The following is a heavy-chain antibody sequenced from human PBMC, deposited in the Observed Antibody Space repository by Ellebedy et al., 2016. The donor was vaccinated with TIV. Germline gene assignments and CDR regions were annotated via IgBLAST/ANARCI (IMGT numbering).Heavy chain of an antibody. CDR2: INHSGST. CDR3: ARDTTVTTYYYYGMDV. Sequence: MPSETLSLTCTVSGGSISSSSYYWGRIRQPPGKGLEWIGEINHSGSTNYNPPLKSRVTISVDTSKNQFSLKLSSVTAADTAVYYCARDTTVTTYYYYGMDVWGQGTTVTVSS. V-gene: IGHV4-39*07. D-gene: IGHD4-17*01. CDR1: GGSISSSSYY. J-gene: IGHJ6*02.